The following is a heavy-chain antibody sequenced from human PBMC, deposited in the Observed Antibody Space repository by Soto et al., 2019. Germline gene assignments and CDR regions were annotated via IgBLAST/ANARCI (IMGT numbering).Heavy chain of an antibody. CDR3: ARVSYYDFWSGPGSASSHDAFDI. CDR2: IIPIFGTA. J-gene: IGHJ3*02. Sequence: SVKVSCKASGGTFSSYAISWVRQAPGQGLEWMGGIIPIFGTANYAQKFQGRVTITADKSTSTAYMELSSLRSEDTAVYYCARVSYYDFWSGPGSASSHDAFDIWGQGTMVTVSS. D-gene: IGHD3-3*01. CDR1: GGTFSSYA. V-gene: IGHV1-69*06.